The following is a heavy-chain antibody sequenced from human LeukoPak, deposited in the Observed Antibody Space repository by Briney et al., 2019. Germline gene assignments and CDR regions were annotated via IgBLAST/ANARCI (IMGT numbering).Heavy chain of an antibody. D-gene: IGHD4-23*01. CDR1: GLTFNRYA. J-gene: IGHJ4*02. CDR2: ISGDGITT. CDR3: AKDHVYGGADD. Sequence: PGGSLRLSCAASGLTFNRYAMHWVRQAPGKGLEWVGLISGDGITTYYLDSVKGRFTISRDNSKNSLYLHMNSLRSEDTALYYCAKDHVYGGADDCGQGTLVTVSS. V-gene: IGHV3-43*02.